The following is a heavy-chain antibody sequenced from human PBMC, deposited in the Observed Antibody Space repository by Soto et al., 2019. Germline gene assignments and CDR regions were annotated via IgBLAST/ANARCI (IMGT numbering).Heavy chain of an antibody. CDR1: GGSFSGYY. CDR2: INHSGST. V-gene: IGHV4-34*01. J-gene: IGHJ4*02. D-gene: IGHD3-10*01. CDR3: ARASRITMVRGVLTFDY. Sequence: QVQLQQWGAGLLKPSETLSLTCAVYGGSFSGYYWSWIRQPPGKGLEWIGEINHSGSTNYNPSLKSLVTISVDTSKNQFSLKLSSVTAADTAVYYCARASRITMVRGVLTFDYWGQGTLVTVSS.